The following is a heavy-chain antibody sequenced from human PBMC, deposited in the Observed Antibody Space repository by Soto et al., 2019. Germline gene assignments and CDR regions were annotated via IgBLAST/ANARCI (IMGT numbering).Heavy chain of an antibody. Sequence: SETLSLTCTVSGGSISSGGYYWSWIRQHPGKGLEWIGYFYYSGSTYYNPSLKSRVTISVDTSKNQFSLKLSSVTAADTAVYYCAGKYCSSTSCYPHYYYYMDVWGKGTTVTVSS. CDR2: FYYSGST. V-gene: IGHV4-31*03. J-gene: IGHJ6*03. CDR3: AGKYCSSTSCYPHYYYYMDV. CDR1: GGSISSGGYY. D-gene: IGHD2-2*01.